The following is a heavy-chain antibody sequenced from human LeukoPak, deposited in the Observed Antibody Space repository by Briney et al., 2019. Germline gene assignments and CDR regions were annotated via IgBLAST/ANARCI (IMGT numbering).Heavy chain of an antibody. J-gene: IGHJ4*02. CDR3: ARDKEWLLYDY. D-gene: IGHD3-3*01. Sequence: GGSLRLSCAASGFTFSSYWMHWVRQAPGKGLVRVSRIKTDGTTTNYTDSVKGRFTISRDNAKNTLYLQMSSLRAEDTAVYYCARDKEWLLYDYWGQGTLVTVSS. V-gene: IGHV3-74*01. CDR2: IKTDGTTT. CDR1: GFTFSSYW.